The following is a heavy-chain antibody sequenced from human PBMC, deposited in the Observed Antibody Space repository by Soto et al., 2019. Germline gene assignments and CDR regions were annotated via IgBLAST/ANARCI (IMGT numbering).Heavy chain of an antibody. CDR2: ISYDGSNK. J-gene: IGHJ5*02. CDR3: ASAQYCSSTSCYTPSKDWFDP. V-gene: IGHV3-30-3*01. CDR1: GFTFSSYA. Sequence: GGSLRLSCAASGFTFSSYAMHWVRQAPGKGLEWVAVISYDGSNKYYADSVKGRFTISRDNSKNTLYLQMNSLRAEDTAVYYCASAQYCSSTSCYTPSKDWFDPWGQGTLVTVSS. D-gene: IGHD2-2*02.